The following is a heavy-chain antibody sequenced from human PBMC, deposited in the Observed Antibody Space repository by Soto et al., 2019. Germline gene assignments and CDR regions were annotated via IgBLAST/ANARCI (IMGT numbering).Heavy chain of an antibody. CDR2: ISAYNCNT. Sequence: ASVKVSCKASGYTITSYGIIWVRQAPGQGLERMGWISAYNCNTNYAQKLQGRVTMTTDTSTSTAYMELRSLTSDDTSVYYCARVDYYDSSAWFDPWGQGTLVTVSS. J-gene: IGHJ5*02. CDR3: ARVDYYDSSAWFDP. D-gene: IGHD3-22*01. CDR1: GYTITSYG. V-gene: IGHV1-18*01.